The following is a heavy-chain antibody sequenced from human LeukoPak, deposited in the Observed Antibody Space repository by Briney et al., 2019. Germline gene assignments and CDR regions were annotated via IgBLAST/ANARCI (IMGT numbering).Heavy chain of an antibody. CDR3: ARDNNIVVVVAAYYMDV. D-gene: IGHD2-15*01. J-gene: IGHJ6*03. Sequence: GGSLRLSCAASGFTFSSYWMSWVRQAPGKGLEWVANIKQDGSEKYYVDSVKGRYTISRDNAKNSLYLQMNSLRAEDTAVYYCARDNNIVVVVAAYYMDVWGKGTTVTVSS. CDR2: IKQDGSEK. CDR1: GFTFSSYW. V-gene: IGHV3-7*01.